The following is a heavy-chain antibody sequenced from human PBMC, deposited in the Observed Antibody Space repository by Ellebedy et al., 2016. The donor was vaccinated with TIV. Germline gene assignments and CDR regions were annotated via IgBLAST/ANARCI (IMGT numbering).Heavy chain of an antibody. CDR1: GGSVNTSSSY. CDR2: IFYTGSA. J-gene: IGHJ5*02. Sequence: SETLSLTCTVSGGSVNTSSSYWNWIRQTPGKGLEWIGYIFYTGSANYNPSLKSRVTISVDTSKNQFSLKLTSVTAADTAVYYCARLPAYTYTFDPWGQGALVTVSS. V-gene: IGHV4-61*01. D-gene: IGHD3-16*01. CDR3: ARLPAYTYTFDP.